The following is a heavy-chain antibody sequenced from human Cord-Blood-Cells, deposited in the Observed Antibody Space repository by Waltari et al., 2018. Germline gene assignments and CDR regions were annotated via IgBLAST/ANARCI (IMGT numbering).Heavy chain of an antibody. CDR2: IYYSGGT. CDR1: GGSISSSSYY. V-gene: IGHV4-39*01. J-gene: IGHJ6*02. CDR3: ARQPSSGWYYYYYGMDV. Sequence: QLQLQESGPGLVKPSETLSLTCTVSGGSISSSSYYWGWIRQPPGKGLEWIGSIYYSGGTYYNPPLKSRVTISVDTSKNQFSLKLSSVTAADTAVYYCARQPSSGWYYYYYGMDVWGQGTTVTVSS. D-gene: IGHD6-19*01.